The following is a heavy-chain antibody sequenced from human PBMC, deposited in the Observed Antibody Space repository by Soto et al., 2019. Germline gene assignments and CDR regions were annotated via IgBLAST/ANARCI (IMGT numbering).Heavy chain of an antibody. CDR1: GGSITSGGSF. J-gene: IGHJ5*02. CDR3: ARGGASSKWFAP. D-gene: IGHD2-15*01. CDR2: IGYSGAT. Sequence: SETLSLTCTVSGGSITSGGSFWSWIRQHPGKGPEWIAFIGYSGATSYNPSLASRVTISADTYKSQFSLNLRSVTAADTAVYYCARGGASSKWFAPWGQGXLVTVYS. V-gene: IGHV4-31*03.